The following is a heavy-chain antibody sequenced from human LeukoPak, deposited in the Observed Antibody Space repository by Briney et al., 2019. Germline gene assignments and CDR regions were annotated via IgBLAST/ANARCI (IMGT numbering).Heavy chain of an antibody. CDR2: ISSSGSTI. Sequence: PGGSLRLSCAASGFTFSDYYMSWIRQAPGKGLEWVSYISSSGSTIYYADSVKGRFTISRDNAKNSLYLQMNSLRAEDTAVYYCARVDQRITIFGVVRLMDVWGKGTTVTVSS. CDR1: GFTFSDYY. D-gene: IGHD3-3*01. CDR3: ARVDQRITIFGVVRLMDV. J-gene: IGHJ6*03. V-gene: IGHV3-11*04.